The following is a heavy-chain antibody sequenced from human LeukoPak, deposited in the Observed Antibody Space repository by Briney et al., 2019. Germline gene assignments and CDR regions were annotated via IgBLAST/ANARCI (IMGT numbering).Heavy chain of an antibody. CDR2: IYYSGST. D-gene: IGHD6-13*01. CDR3: ASVYSSSWYYFDY. Sequence: SETLSLTCTVSGGSISSYYWSWIRQPPGKGLEWIGYIYYSGSTNYNPSLKSRVTISVDTSKNQFSLKLSSVTAADTAVYYCASVYSSSWYYFDYWGQGTLVTVSS. V-gene: IGHV4-59*01. J-gene: IGHJ4*02. CDR1: GGSISSYY.